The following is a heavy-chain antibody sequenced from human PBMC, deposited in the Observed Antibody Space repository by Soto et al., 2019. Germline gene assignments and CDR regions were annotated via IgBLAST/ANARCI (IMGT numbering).Heavy chain of an antibody. V-gene: IGHV3-23*01. CDR2: ISGSGGST. J-gene: IGHJ3*01. CDR1: GFTFRRNA. CDR3: AKVNRGELFRNISSSSCDV. Sequence: GSLRLSCAASGFTFRRNAMSWVRQAPGKGLERVSSISGSGGSTYYADSVKGRFTISRDNSKNTLYLQMNSLRAEDTAVYYCAKVNRGELFRNISSSSCDVW. D-gene: IGHD3-10*01.